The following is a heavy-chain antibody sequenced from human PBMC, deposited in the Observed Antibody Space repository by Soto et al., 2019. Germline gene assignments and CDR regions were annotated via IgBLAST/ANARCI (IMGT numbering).Heavy chain of an antibody. D-gene: IGHD3-9*01. V-gene: IGHV4-59*01. J-gene: IGHJ4*02. Sequence: SETLSLTCTVSGGSISSYYWSWIRQPPGKGLEWIGYIYYSGSTNYNPSLKSRVTISVDTSKNQFSLKLSSVTAADTAVYYCAGFPRYGMTDYWGQGTLVTVSS. CDR2: IYYSGST. CDR3: AGFPRYGMTDY. CDR1: GGSISSYY.